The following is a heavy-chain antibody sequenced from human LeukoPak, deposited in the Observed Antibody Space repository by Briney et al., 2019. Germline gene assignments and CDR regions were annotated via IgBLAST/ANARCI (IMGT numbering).Heavy chain of an antibody. CDR1: GFTFSSYS. Sequence: GGSLRLSCAASGFTFSSYSMNWVRHAPGKGLEWVSSISSSSSYIYYADSVKGRFTISRDNAKNSLYLQMNSLRAEDTAVYYCAREGEYDFWSGYPLRDYYFDYWGQGTLVTVSS. V-gene: IGHV3-21*01. J-gene: IGHJ4*02. CDR3: AREGEYDFWSGYPLRDYYFDY. D-gene: IGHD3-3*01. CDR2: ISSSSSYI.